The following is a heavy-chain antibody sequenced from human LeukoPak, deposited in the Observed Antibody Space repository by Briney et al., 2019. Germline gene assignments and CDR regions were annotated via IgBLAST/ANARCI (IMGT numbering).Heavy chain of an antibody. D-gene: IGHD3-22*01. CDR2: ISSSSSYI. J-gene: IGHJ4*02. V-gene: IGHV3-21*04. CDR1: GFTFSSYS. CDR3: ARTSEYYYDSSGYHRSSIGN. Sequence: GGALRHSCAASGFTFSSYSMNWVRQAPRKGLEWVSSISSSSSYIYYADSVKGRFTISRDNAKNSLYLQMNSLRAKDTALYYCARTSEYYYDSSGYHRSSIGNWGQGTLVTVSS.